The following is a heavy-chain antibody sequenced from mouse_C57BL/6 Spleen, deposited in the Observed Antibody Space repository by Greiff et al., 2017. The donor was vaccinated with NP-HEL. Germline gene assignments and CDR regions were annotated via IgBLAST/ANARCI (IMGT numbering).Heavy chain of an antibody. V-gene: IGHV1-55*01. CDR1: GYTFTSYW. D-gene: IGHD2-3*01. CDR2: IYPGSGST. CDR3: ATDGYPYYAMDY. J-gene: IGHJ4*01. Sequence: VQLQQSGAELVKPGASVKMSCKASGYTFTSYWITWVKQRPGQGLEWIGDIYPGSGSTNYNEKFKSKATLTVDTSSSTAYMQLSSLTSEDSAVYYWATDGYPYYAMDYWGQGTSVTVSS.